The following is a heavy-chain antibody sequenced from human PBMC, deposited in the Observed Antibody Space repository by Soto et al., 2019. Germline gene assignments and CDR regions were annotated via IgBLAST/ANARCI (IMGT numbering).Heavy chain of an antibody. CDR3: ARHRPGGGGSCYDY. Sequence: XXTLSLPFTVSGGSISSGGYYWSSIRQHPGKGLEWIGYIYYSGSTNYNPSLKSRVTISVDTSKNQFSLKLSSVTDADTAVYYCARHRPGGGGSCYDYWGQGTLVTVSS. V-gene: IGHV4-61*08. CDR2: IYYSGST. J-gene: IGHJ4*02. CDR1: GGSISSGGYY. D-gene: IGHD2-15*01.